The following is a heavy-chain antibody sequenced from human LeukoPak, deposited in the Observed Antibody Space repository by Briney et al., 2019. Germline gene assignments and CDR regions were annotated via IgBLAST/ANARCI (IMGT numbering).Heavy chain of an antibody. V-gene: IGHV3-30*02. Sequence: GGSLRLSCAASGFTFDGYGMHWVRQAPGKGLEWVAFIRFDGSNKYYTDSVKGRFTISRDNSKNTLYLQMNSLRTEDTAVYYCARVGGYLSWFDPWGQGTLVTVSS. D-gene: IGHD2-15*01. CDR2: IRFDGSNK. CDR3: ARVGGYLSWFDP. CDR1: GFTFDGYG. J-gene: IGHJ5*02.